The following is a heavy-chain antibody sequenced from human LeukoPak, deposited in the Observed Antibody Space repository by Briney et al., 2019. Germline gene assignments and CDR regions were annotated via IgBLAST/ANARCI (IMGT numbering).Heavy chain of an antibody. CDR3: AKVAFDRLFNNWFDP. CDR2: ISGSGGST. Sequence: GGSLRLSCAASGFTFSSYAMSWVRQAPGKGLEWVSAISGSGGSTYYADSVKGRFTISRDNSKNTLYLQMNSLRAEDTAVYYRAKVAFDRLFNNWFDPWGQGTLVTVSS. CDR1: GFTFSSYA. J-gene: IGHJ5*02. D-gene: IGHD3-9*01. V-gene: IGHV3-23*01.